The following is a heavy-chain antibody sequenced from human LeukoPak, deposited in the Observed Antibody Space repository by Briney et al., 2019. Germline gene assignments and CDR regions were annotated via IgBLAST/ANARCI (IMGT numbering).Heavy chain of an antibody. Sequence: PGGSLRLSCEASGYTFSDYGMHWVRQAPGKGLEWVAVILYDGSYKSYVDSVRGRFTISSDNSKDRLYLQMNSLRAEDTAIYYCAKDRYPMVRGMMIAFDFWGQGTRVTVSS. CDR3: AKDRYPMVRGMMIAFDF. CDR2: ILYDGSYK. D-gene: IGHD3-10*01. CDR1: GYTFSDYG. V-gene: IGHV3-30*18. J-gene: IGHJ4*02.